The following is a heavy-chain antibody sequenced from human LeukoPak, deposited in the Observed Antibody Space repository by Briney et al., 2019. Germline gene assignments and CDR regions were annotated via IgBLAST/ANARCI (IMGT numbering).Heavy chain of an antibody. V-gene: IGHV4-34*01. CDR2: INHSGST. CDR1: GGSFSGYY. CDR3: ARGMGMVVDY. D-gene: IGHD2-15*01. Sequence: SETLSLTCAVYGGSFSGYYWSWIRQPPGKGLEWIGEINHSGSTNYNPSLKSRVTISVDTSKNQFSLKLSSVTAADTAVYYCARGMGMVVDYWGQGTLVTVS. J-gene: IGHJ4*02.